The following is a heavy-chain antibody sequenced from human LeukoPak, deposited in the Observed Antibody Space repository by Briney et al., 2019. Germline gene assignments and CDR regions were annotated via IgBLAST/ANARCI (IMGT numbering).Heavy chain of an antibody. Sequence: GGSLRLSCADSGFTFYSYMMNWVRQAPGKGLEWVSSISSSTSYIYYADSVKGRFTISRDNAKNSLHLQMNSLRAEDTAVYYCARTTYYDSSGYTTDYYYYMDVWGKGTTVTVSS. D-gene: IGHD3-22*01. CDR1: GFTFYSYM. J-gene: IGHJ6*03. CDR3: ARTTYYDSSGYTTDYYYYMDV. V-gene: IGHV3-21*01. CDR2: ISSSTSYI.